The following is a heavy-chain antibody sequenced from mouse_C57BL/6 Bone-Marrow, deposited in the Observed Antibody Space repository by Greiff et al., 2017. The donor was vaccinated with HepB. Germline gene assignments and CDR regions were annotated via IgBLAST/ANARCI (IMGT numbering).Heavy chain of an antibody. J-gene: IGHJ2*01. CDR1: GFNIKDDY. D-gene: IGHD3-2*02. CDR3: TTQGLRLHRDYFDY. CDR2: IDPENGDT. Sequence: VQLQQSGAELVRPGASVKLSCTASGFNIKDDYMHWVKQRPEQGLEWIGWIDPENGDTEYASKFQGKATITADTSSNTAYLQLSSLTSEDTAVYYCTTQGLRLHRDYFDYWGQGTTLTVSS. V-gene: IGHV14-4*01.